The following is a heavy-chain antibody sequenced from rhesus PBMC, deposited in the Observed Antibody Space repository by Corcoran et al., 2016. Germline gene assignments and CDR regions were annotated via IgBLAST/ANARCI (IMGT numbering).Heavy chain of an antibody. CDR1: GYTFTDYY. CDR2: VDPEDGEA. CDR3: ATDLSIAAAGLRFDWYFDS. V-gene: IGHV1-111*02. Sequence: EVQLVQSGAEVKKPGASVKISCKASGYTFTDYYLPWVRQAPGKGLEWMGRVDPEDGEAIHDQKCQDRVTSTADTATDTAYMELSSLRSEDTAVYYCATDLSIAAAGLRFDWYFDSWGPGTPITISS. D-gene: IGHD6S26*01. J-gene: IGHJ2*01.